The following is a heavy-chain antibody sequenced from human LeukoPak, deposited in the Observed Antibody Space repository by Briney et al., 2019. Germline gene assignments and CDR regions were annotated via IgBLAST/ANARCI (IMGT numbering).Heavy chain of an antibody. D-gene: IGHD6-19*01. Sequence: SETLSLTCTVSGGSISSYYWSWIRQPPGKGLEWIGYIYYSGSTNYNPSLKSRVTISVDTSKNQFSLKLSSATAADTAVYYCAAWYSSGWDFAFWYWGQGTLVTVSS. V-gene: IGHV4-59*08. J-gene: IGHJ4*02. CDR2: IYYSGST. CDR1: GGSISSYY. CDR3: AAWYSSGWDFAFWY.